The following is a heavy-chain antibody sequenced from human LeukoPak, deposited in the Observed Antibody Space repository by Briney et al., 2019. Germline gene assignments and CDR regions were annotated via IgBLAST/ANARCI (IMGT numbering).Heavy chain of an antibody. J-gene: IGHJ4*02. CDR1: GFTFSSYA. V-gene: IGHV3-30-3*01. Sequence: GRSLRLSCAASGFTFSSYAMHWVRRAPGKGLEWVAVISYDGSNKYYADSVKGRFTISRDNSKNTLYLQMNSLRAEDTAVYYCARSIVVVTASFDYWGQGTLVTVSS. D-gene: IGHD2-21*02. CDR3: ARSIVVVTASFDY. CDR2: ISYDGSNK.